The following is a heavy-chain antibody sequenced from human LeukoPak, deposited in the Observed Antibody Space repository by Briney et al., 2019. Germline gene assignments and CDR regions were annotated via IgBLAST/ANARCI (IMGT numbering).Heavy chain of an antibody. V-gene: IGHV3-7*01. Sequence: GGSLRLSCAASGFTFSSYWMSWVRQAPGKGLEWVANIKQDGSEKYYVVSVKGRFTISRDNAKNSLCLQMNSLRAEDTAVYYCARDDYSEAPGYYGMDVWGQGTTVTVSS. CDR2: IKQDGSEK. CDR1: GFTFSSYW. J-gene: IGHJ6*02. CDR3: ARDDYSEAPGYYGMDV. D-gene: IGHD4-11*01.